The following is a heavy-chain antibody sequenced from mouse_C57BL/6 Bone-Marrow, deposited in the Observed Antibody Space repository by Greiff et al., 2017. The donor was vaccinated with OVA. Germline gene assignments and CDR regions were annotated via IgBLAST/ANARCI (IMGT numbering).Heavy chain of an antibody. CDR3: ARDYYDYDYFDY. Sequence: QVQLQQSGAELVRPGTSVKMSCKASGYTFTNYWIGWAKQRPGHGLEWIGDIYPGGGYTNYNEKFKGKATLTADKSSSTAYMQLSSLTSEDSAVYYCARDYYDYDYFDYWGQGTTLTVSS. D-gene: IGHD2-4*01. CDR1: GYTFTNYW. J-gene: IGHJ2*01. V-gene: IGHV1-63*01. CDR2: IYPGGGYT.